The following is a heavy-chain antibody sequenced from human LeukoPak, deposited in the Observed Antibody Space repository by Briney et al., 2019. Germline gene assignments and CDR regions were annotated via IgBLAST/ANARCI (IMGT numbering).Heavy chain of an antibody. V-gene: IGHV4-59*11. Sequence: SETLSLTCTVSGGSISSHFWSWIRQPPGKGLEWFGYIHYTGSTNYNPSLKSRVTISVDTSKNQFSLKLSSVTAADTAVYYCARDGYSGSSLFDYWGQGTLVTVSS. CDR1: GGSISSHF. CDR3: ARDGYSGSSLFDY. D-gene: IGHD1-26*01. J-gene: IGHJ4*02. CDR2: IHYTGST.